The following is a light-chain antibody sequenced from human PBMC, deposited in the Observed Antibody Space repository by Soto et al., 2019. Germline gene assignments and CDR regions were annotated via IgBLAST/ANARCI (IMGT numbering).Light chain of an antibody. Sequence: QSVLTQPPSASGSPGQPVTISCTGTSSDVGGYNYVSWYQQHPGKAPKLMIYEVSKRPSGVPDRFSGSKSGNTASLTVSGLQAEEEADYYCSSYAGSKIFYVFGNGTKHTV. CDR2: EVS. V-gene: IGLV2-8*01. CDR1: SSDVGGYNY. CDR3: SSYAGSKIFYV. J-gene: IGLJ1*01.